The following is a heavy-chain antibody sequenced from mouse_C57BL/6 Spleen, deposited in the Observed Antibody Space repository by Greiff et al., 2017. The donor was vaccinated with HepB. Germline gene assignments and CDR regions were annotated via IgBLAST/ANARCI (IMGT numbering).Heavy chain of an antibody. CDR1: GYTFTSYG. V-gene: IGHV1-81*01. J-gene: IGHJ1*03. Sequence: QVQLQQSGAELARPGASVKLSCKASGYTFTSYGISWVKQRTGQGLEWIGEIYPRSGNTYYNEKFKGKATLTADKSSSTAYMELRSLTSEDSAVYFCARGDYYGRSYGWYFDVWGTGTTVTVSS. D-gene: IGHD1-1*01. CDR2: IYPRSGNT. CDR3: ARGDYYGRSYGWYFDV.